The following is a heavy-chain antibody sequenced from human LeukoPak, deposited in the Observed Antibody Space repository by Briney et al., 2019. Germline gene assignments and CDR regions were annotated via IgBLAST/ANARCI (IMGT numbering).Heavy chain of an antibody. CDR1: GGSITTYY. Sequence: SETLSLTCTVSGGSITTYYWSWIRQPPGKGLEWIGFIYYSGNTNYNPSLKSRVTISVDTSKNQFSLKLSSVTAADTAVYYCARDHYGDYCFDYWGQGTLVTVSS. CDR2: IYYSGNT. CDR3: ARDHYGDYCFDY. D-gene: IGHD4-17*01. J-gene: IGHJ4*02. V-gene: IGHV4-59*12.